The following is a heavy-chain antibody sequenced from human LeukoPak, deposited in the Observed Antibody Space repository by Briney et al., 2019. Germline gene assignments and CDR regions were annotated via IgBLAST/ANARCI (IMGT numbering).Heavy chain of an antibody. V-gene: IGHV3-9*01. CDR2: ISWNSGSI. CDR3: AKDSGSGWLNAFDI. CDR1: GFTFDDYA. J-gene: IGHJ3*02. D-gene: IGHD6-19*01. Sequence: GGSLRLSCAASGFTFDDYAMHWVRQAPGKGLEWVSGISWNSGSIGYADSVKGRFTISRDNAKNSLYPQMNSLRAEDTALYYCAKDSGSGWLNAFDIWGQGTMVTVSS.